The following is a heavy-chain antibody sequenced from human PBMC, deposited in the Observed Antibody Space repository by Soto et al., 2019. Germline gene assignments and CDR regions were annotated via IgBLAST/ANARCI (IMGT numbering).Heavy chain of an antibody. V-gene: IGHV1-18*01. CDR3: ARGGDDYVWGSYRPAYYFDY. D-gene: IGHD3-16*02. J-gene: IGHJ4*02. CDR1: GYTFTSYG. CDR2: ISAYNGNT. Sequence: ASVKVSCKASGYTFTSYGISWVRQAPGQGLEWMGRISAYNGNTNYAQKLQGRVTMTTDTSTSTAYMELRSLRSDDTAVYYCARGGDDYVWGSYRPAYYFDYWGQGTLVTVSS.